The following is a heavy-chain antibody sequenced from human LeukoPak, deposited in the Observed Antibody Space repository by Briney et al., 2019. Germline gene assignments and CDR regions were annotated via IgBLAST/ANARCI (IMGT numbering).Heavy chain of an antibody. D-gene: IGHD3-10*01. CDR3: AKELYFVSGSYTDY. Sequence: PGRSLRLSCAASGFTFSCYGMHWVRQAPGKGLEWVALISHDGSDSHYADSVKGRFTISRDNSKNTVYLQMSSLRPEDTAVYFCAKELYFVSGSYTDYWGQGTLVRVSS. CDR2: ISHDGSDS. CDR1: GFTFSCYG. V-gene: IGHV3-30*18. J-gene: IGHJ4*02.